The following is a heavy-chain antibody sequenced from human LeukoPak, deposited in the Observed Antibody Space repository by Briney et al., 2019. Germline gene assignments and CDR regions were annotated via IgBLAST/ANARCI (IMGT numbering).Heavy chain of an antibody. CDR2: IYYSGST. Sequence: NPSETLSLTCIVSGGSIGSYYWSWIRQPPGKGLEWIGYIYYSGSTNYNPSLKSRVTISVDTSKNQFSLKLSSVTAADTAIYYCARVPPGYSSGGDAFDIWGQGTLVTVSS. V-gene: IGHV4-59*01. D-gene: IGHD6-19*01. CDR1: GGSIGSYY. CDR3: ARVPPGYSSGGDAFDI. J-gene: IGHJ3*02.